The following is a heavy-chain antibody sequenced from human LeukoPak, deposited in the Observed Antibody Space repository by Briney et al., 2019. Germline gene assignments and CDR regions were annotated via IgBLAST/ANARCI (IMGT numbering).Heavy chain of an antibody. CDR1: GLTFSSHW. CDR2: ITNDGSST. J-gene: IGHJ1*01. D-gene: IGHD6-13*01. Sequence: GGPLRLSCAASGLTFSSHWMHWVRQAPGKGLVWVSRITNDGSSTTYADSVKGRFTISRDNAKNMLYLQVNSLRAEDTAVYYCARAGITTTGPLFQHWGQGTLVTVSS. V-gene: IGHV3-74*01. CDR3: ARAGITTTGPLFQH.